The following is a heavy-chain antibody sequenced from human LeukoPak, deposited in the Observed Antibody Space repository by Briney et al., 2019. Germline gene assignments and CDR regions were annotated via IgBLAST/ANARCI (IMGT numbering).Heavy chain of an antibody. CDR2: IVVGSGNT. J-gene: IGHJ6*02. D-gene: IGHD3-3*01. V-gene: IGHV1-58*01. Sequence: SVKVSCKASGFAFTSSAVQWVRQARGQRLEWIGWIVVGSGNTNYAQKFQERVTITRDMSTSTAYMELSSLRSEDTAVYYCAADRSYDFWSGYYIGYYYGMDVWGQGTTVTVSS. CDR3: AADRSYDFWSGYYIGYYYGMDV. CDR1: GFAFTSSA.